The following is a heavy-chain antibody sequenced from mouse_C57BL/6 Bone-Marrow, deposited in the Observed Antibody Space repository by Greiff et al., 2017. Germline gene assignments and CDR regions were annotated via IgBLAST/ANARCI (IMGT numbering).Heavy chain of an antibody. V-gene: IGHV1-61*01. CDR3: ARSPYGNYSGY. D-gene: IGHD2-10*02. Sequence: VQLQQPGAELVRPGSSVKLSCKASGYTFTSYWMDWVKQRPGQGLEWIGNIYPSDSETHYNQKFKDEATLTVDKSSSTAYMQLSSLTSEDSAVYYCARSPYGNYSGYWGQGTTLTVSS. CDR2: IYPSDSET. CDR1: GYTFTSYW. J-gene: IGHJ2*01.